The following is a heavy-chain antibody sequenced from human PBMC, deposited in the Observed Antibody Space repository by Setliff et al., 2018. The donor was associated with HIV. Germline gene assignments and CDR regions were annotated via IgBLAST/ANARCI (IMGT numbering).Heavy chain of an antibody. CDR2: ISSGNGNT. V-gene: IGHV1-3*04. J-gene: IGHJ4*02. Sequence: ASVKVSCKAAGCTFTAYAIHWLRQVPGQGLEWMGWISSGNGNTKVSQKFQGRVTITRDTPASTAYLELSSLRSDDTSIYYCARVKVRASLVFDSWGQGTQVTVSS. CDR3: ARVKVRASLVFDS. CDR1: GCTFTAYA. D-gene: IGHD1-26*01.